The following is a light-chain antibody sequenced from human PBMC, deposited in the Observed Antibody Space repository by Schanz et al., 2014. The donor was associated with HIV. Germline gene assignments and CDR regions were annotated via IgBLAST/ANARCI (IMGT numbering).Light chain of an antibody. CDR1: QSVSSSY. CDR3: QQHGSSPWT. CDR2: GAS. Sequence: EIVLTQSPGTLSLSPGERATLSCRASQSVSSSYLAWHQQKPGQAPRLLIYGASSRATGIPDRFSGSGSGTEFTLTISGLEPEDLAVYYCQQHGSSPWTFGQGTKVEI. J-gene: IGKJ1*01. V-gene: IGKV3-20*01.